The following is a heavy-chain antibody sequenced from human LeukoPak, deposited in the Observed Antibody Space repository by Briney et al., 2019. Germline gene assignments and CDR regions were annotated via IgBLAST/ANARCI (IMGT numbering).Heavy chain of an antibody. CDR2: ISAYNGNT. V-gene: IGHV1-18*01. J-gene: IGHJ3*02. CDR1: GGTFSSYA. Sequence: GASVKVSCKASGGTFSSYAISWVRQAPGQGLEWMVWISAYNGNTNYAQKLQGRVTMTTDTSTSTAYMELRSLRSDDTAVYYCARDTYYYDSSGYSVVAFDIWGQGTMVTVSS. CDR3: ARDTYYYDSSGYSVVAFDI. D-gene: IGHD3-22*01.